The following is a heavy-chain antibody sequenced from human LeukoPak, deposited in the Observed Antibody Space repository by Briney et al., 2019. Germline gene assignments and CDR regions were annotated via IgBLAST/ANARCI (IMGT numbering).Heavy chain of an antibody. Sequence: GASVKVSCKASGYTFTGYYMHWVRQAPGQGREWMGWINPNSGGTNYAQKFQGRVTMTRDTSISTAYMELSRLRSDDTAVYYCARAWFDCSGGSCYPKFDYWGQGTLVTVSS. V-gene: IGHV1-2*02. CDR2: INPNSGGT. D-gene: IGHD2-15*01. J-gene: IGHJ4*02. CDR3: ARAWFDCSGGSCYPKFDY. CDR1: GYTFTGYY.